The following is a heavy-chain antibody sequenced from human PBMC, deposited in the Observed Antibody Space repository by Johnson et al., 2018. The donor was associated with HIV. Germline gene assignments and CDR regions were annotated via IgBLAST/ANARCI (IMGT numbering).Heavy chain of an antibody. Sequence: MQLVESGGGVVRPGGSLRLSCAASGFTFDDYGMSWVRQTPGKRLECVSGINWNGGSTGYADSVSVRSTISRDNAKTSLYLQMNSLRVDDTAVYYCSRDHGQLWLLTAINIWGQGTMVTVSS. CDR1: GFTFDDYG. J-gene: IGHJ3*02. V-gene: IGHV3-20*04. CDR3: SRDHGQLWLLTAINI. D-gene: IGHD5-18*01. CDR2: INWNGGST.